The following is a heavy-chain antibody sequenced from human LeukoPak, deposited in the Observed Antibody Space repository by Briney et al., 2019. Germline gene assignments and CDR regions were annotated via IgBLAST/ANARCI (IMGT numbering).Heavy chain of an antibody. J-gene: IGHJ5*02. Sequence: SETLSLTCTVSGDSIRSYDWSWIRQSPGKGPEWIGYISYSGSTNYNPSLKSRVTISVDTSKNQFSLNLSSVTAADTAVYFCARLSWPGRGSRFDPWGQGTLVTVSS. CDR1: GDSIRSYD. CDR3: ARLSWPGRGSRFDP. CDR2: ISYSGST. V-gene: IGHV4-59*01. D-gene: IGHD3-10*01.